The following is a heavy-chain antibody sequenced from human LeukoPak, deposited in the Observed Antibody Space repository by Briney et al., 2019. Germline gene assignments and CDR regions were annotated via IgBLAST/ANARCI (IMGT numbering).Heavy chain of an antibody. J-gene: IGHJ4*02. CDR3: VIGARLSAEQQLTQGGFDY. CDR2: IYSGGST. V-gene: IGHV3-53*01. CDR1: GFTVSSNY. D-gene: IGHD6-13*01. Sequence: GGSLRLSCAASGFTVSSNYMSWVRQAPGKGLEWVSVIYSGGSTYYADSVKGRFTISRDNSKNTLYLQMNSLRAEDTAVYYCVIGARLSAEQQLTQGGFDYWGQGTLVTVSS.